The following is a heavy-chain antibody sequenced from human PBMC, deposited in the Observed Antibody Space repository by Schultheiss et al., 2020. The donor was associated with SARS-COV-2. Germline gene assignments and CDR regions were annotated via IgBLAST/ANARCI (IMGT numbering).Heavy chain of an antibody. D-gene: IGHD1-14*01. V-gene: IGHV3-23*01. J-gene: IGHJ4*02. Sequence: GGSLRLSCAASGFTFSSYWMSWVRQAPGKGLEWVSAISGSGGSTYYADSVKGRFTISRDNAKNSLYLQMNSLRAEDTAVYYCARDNWNHPEFDYWGQGTLVTVSS. CDR3: ARDNWNHPEFDY. CDR1: GFTFSSYW. CDR2: ISGSGGST.